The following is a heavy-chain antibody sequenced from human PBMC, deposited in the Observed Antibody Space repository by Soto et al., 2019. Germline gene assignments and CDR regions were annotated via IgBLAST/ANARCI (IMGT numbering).Heavy chain of an antibody. CDR3: ASGLRFDSSGYYPEYFDS. Sequence: QVQLVESGGGVVQPGRSLRLSCAASGFRFSTYGMHWVRQAPGKGLEWVAIIWYDGTNKYYGDPVKGRFTISRDNSNNTLYLQMTSLSADDTAVYYCASGLRFDSSGYYPEYFDSWGQGTLVTVSS. CDR1: GFRFSTYG. D-gene: IGHD3-22*01. CDR2: IWYDGTNK. V-gene: IGHV3-33*01. J-gene: IGHJ4*02.